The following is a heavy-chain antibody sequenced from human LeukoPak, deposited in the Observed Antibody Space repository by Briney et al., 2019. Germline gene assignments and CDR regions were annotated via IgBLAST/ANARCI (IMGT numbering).Heavy chain of an antibody. D-gene: IGHD6-13*01. CDR2: ISGSGGSK. J-gene: IGHJ4*02. CDR3: AKDHFGQQLVDGYFDY. CDR1: GFTFSSYA. Sequence: QPGGSLRLSCAASGFTFSSYAMSWVRQAPGKGLEWVSAISGSGGSKYYADSVKGRFTISRDNSKNTLYLQMNSLRAEDTAVYYCAKDHFGQQLVDGYFDYWGQGTLVSVSS. V-gene: IGHV3-23*01.